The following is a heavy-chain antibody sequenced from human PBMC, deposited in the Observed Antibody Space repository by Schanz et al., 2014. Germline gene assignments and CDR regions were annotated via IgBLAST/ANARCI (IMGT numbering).Heavy chain of an antibody. Sequence: DVQLAESGGGLVQPGGSLRLSCAASGFTLSSYALSWVRQSPGKGLEWVSAINTADTTYYADSVKGRFTVSRDNSKNTLYLQMHSLRAEDTAVYYCAKDPELLWFGELWDWGQGTLVVVSS. J-gene: IGHJ4*02. CDR3: AKDPELLWFGELWD. CDR1: GFTLSSYA. CDR2: INTADTT. D-gene: IGHD3-10*01. V-gene: IGHV3-23*04.